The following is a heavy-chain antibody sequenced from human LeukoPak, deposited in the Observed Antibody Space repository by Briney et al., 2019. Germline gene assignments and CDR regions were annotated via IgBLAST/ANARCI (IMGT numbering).Heavy chain of an antibody. CDR3: ASYSSIYFDY. V-gene: IGHV4-59*01. CDR1: GGSISSYY. J-gene: IGHJ4*02. Sequence: PSETLSLTCTVSGGSISSYYWSWIRQPPGKGLEWIGYIYYSGSTNYNPSPKSRVTISVDTSKNQFSLKLSSVTAADTAVYYCASYSSIYFDYWGQGTLVTVSS. D-gene: IGHD6-13*01. CDR2: IYYSGST.